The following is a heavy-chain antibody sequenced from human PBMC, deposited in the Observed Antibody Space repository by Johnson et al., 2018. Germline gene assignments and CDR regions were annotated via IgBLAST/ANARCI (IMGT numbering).Heavy chain of an antibody. Sequence: EVQLVESGGGLVQPGGSLRLSCAASGFTFTNYAMSWVRQAPGKGLEWVSTIRGSGGGTYYADSVKGRFTISKDNSKTTLYLQMNSLRAEDTAVYYCAKLSRVGATPFDIWGQGTMVTVSS. CDR3: AKLSRVGATPFDI. CDR2: IRGSGGGT. D-gene: IGHD1-26*01. CDR1: GFTFTNYA. J-gene: IGHJ3*02. V-gene: IGHV3-23*04.